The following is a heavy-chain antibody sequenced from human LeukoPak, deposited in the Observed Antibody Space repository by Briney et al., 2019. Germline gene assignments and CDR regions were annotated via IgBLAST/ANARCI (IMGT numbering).Heavy chain of an antibody. D-gene: IGHD3-22*01. CDR2: INHSGST. CDR1: GGSFSGFY. J-gene: IGHJ6*03. CDR3: ARGYYDSSGYYVGDYYYYMDV. Sequence: SETLSLTCAVYGGSFSGFYWYWIRQPPGKGLEWIGEINHSGSTNYNPSLKSRVTISVDTSKNQFSLKLRSVTAADTAVYYCARGYYDSSGYYVGDYYYYMDVWGKGTTVTVSS. V-gene: IGHV4-34*01.